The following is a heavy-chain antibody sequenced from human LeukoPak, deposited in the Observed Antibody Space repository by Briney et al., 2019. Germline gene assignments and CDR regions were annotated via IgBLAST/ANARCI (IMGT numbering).Heavy chain of an antibody. Sequence: PLETLSLTCAVYGGSFSGYYWNWIRQPPGKGLEWIGEINHSGSTNYNPSLKSRVTISVDTSKNQFSLKLSSVTAADTAVYYCARLVAGIGEYNFDYWGQGTLVTVSS. V-gene: IGHV4-34*01. J-gene: IGHJ4*02. CDR2: INHSGST. D-gene: IGHD6-19*01. CDR3: ARLVAGIGEYNFDY. CDR1: GGSFSGYY.